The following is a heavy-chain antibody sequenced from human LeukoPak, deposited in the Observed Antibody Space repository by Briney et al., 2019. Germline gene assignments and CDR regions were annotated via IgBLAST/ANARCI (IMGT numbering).Heavy chain of an antibody. V-gene: IGHV1-18*01. D-gene: IGHD6-13*01. CDR2: ISAYNGNT. CDR3: ARVSSSSWPNDAFDI. Sequence: ASVKVSCKASGYTFTSYGISWVRQAPGQGLEWMGWISAYNGNTNYAQKLQGRVTMTTDTSTSTAYMELRSLRSDDTAVYYCARVSSSSWPNDAFDIWGQGTMVTVSS. CDR1: GYTFTSYG. J-gene: IGHJ3*02.